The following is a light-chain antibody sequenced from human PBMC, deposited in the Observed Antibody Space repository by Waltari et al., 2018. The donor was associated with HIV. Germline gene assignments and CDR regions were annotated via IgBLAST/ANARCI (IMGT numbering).Light chain of an antibody. V-gene: IGKV1-39*01. Sequence: DIQMTQSPSFLSASVGDSSTITCRASQSISSYLNWYQQKPGKPPKLLSYAASSLRSGAPSRFSGSGSETEFSLSISSLQPADFAAFYCQQSFTTAYTFGQVTNLEIK. CDR3: QQSFTTAYT. CDR2: AAS. CDR1: QSISSY. J-gene: IGKJ2*01.